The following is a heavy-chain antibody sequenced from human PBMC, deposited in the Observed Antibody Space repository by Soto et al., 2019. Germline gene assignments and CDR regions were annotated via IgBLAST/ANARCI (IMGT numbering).Heavy chain of an antibody. Sequence: QVQLVQSGAEVKKPGSSVKVSCKASGGTFSSYAISWVRQAPGQGLEWMGGIIPIFGTANYAQKFQGRVTITADESTSTAYMELSSLRSEDTAVYYCARGAYDFWSGYYDHSYYYYYGMDVWGQGTTVTVSS. CDR1: GGTFSSYA. V-gene: IGHV1-69*01. J-gene: IGHJ6*02. D-gene: IGHD3-3*01. CDR2: IIPIFGTA. CDR3: ARGAYDFWSGYYDHSYYYYYGMDV.